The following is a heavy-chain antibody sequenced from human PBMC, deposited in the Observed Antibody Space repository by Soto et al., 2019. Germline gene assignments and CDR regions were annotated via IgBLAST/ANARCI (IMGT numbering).Heavy chain of an antibody. D-gene: IGHD4-17*01. CDR2: ISYDGSNK. CDR1: GFTFSSYA. CDR3: ARDGSDYGDYGDY. V-gene: IGHV3-30-3*01. Sequence: QVQVVESGGGVVQPGRSLRLSCAASGFTFSSYAMHWVRQAPGKGLEWVAVISYDGSNKYYADSVKGRFTISRDNSKNTLYLQMNSLRAEDTAVYYCARDGSDYGDYGDYWGQGTLVTVSS. J-gene: IGHJ4*02.